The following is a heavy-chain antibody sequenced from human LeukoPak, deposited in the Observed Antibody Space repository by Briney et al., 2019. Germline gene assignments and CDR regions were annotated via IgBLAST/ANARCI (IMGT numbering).Heavy chain of an antibody. CDR1: VFSFSYYS. Sequence: GGSLRLSCAASVFSFSYYSMNWVRQAPGKGLEWVSYISDDSRTTYYADSVKGRFTISRDNAKNSLYLQMNSLRVEDTAVYYCARDSRLRAYDSRVGIWPYYYYMDVWGKGTTITVSS. D-gene: IGHD5-12*01. CDR3: ARDSRLRAYDSRVGIWPYYYYMDV. J-gene: IGHJ6*03. V-gene: IGHV3-48*04. CDR2: ISDDSRTT.